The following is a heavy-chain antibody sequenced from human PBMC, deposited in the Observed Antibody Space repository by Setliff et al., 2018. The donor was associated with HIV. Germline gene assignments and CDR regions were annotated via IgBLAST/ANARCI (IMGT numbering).Heavy chain of an antibody. CDR1: GYSFTDCY. D-gene: IGHD3-10*01. CDR3: TRDRYGSGNDGSFDL. J-gene: IGHJ4*02. V-gene: IGHV1-2*02. Sequence: ASVTVSCNASGYSFTDCYVEWVRHAPGQGLEWMGWISPKTGATKYAENFQGRVTMTRDTSTSTADMELFRLTSDDTAMYYCTRDRYGSGNDGSFDLWGLGTLVTVSS. CDR2: ISPKTGAT.